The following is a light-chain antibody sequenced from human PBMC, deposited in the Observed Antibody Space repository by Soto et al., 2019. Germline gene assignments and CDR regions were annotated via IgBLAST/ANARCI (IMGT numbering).Light chain of an antibody. CDR1: ERVNSY. J-gene: IGKJ4*01. V-gene: IGKV3-11*01. CDR2: DAS. Sequence: EILLTQSPATLSLSPGERDTLSCRASERVNSYLARHQRKPGQPPWLLIYDASNRATGIPARLSASVSATDFTLPISRREPEDFGGYCCQQRRNWLLTFGGGTTVDMK. CDR3: QQRRNWLLT.